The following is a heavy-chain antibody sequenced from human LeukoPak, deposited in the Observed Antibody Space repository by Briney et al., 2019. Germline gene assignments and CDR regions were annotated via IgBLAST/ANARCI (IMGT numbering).Heavy chain of an antibody. Sequence: ASVKVSCKASGYTFTGYHMHWVRQAPGQGLEWMGWINPNSGGTNYAQKFRGRVTMTRDTSISTAYMELSRLRSDDTAVYYCARARGIKYSSSWDGGPLDYWGQGTLVTVSS. CDR2: INPNSGGT. V-gene: IGHV1-2*02. J-gene: IGHJ4*02. CDR3: ARARGIKYSSSWDGGPLDY. D-gene: IGHD6-13*01. CDR1: GYTFTGYH.